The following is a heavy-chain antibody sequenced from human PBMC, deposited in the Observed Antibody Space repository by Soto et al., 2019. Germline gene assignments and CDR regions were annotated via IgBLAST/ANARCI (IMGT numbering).Heavy chain of an antibody. V-gene: IGHV4-59*01. J-gene: IGHJ3*02. Sequence: SETLSLTCTVSGGSISSYYWSWIRQPPGKGLEWIGYIYYSGSTNYNPSLKSRVTISVDTSKNQFSLKLSSVTAADTAVYYCARGGDYYDNNDAFDIWGQGTMVTVSS. CDR1: GGSISSYY. CDR3: ARGGDYYDNNDAFDI. CDR2: IYYSGST. D-gene: IGHD3-22*01.